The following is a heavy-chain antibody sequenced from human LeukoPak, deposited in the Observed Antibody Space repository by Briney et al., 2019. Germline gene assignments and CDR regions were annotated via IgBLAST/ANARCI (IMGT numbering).Heavy chain of an antibody. V-gene: IGHV3-15*01. CDR1: GFSFNNYA. Sequence: PGGSLRLSCAASGFSFNNYAMTWVRQAPGKGLEWVDRIKSKTDGGTTDYTAPVKGRFTISRDDSKNTLYLQMNSLKTEDTAVYYCITDSVITMVRGVNVAVTDYWGQETLVTVSS. CDR3: ITDSVITMVRGVNVAVTDY. J-gene: IGHJ4*02. D-gene: IGHD3-10*01. CDR2: IKSKTDGGTT.